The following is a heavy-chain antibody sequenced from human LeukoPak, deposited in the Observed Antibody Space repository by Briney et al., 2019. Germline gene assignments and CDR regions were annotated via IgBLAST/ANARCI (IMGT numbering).Heavy chain of an antibody. CDR3: ARGRATGDFDY. V-gene: IGHV1-69*05. J-gene: IGHJ4*02. CDR1: GGTFSSHA. D-gene: IGHD5-24*01. Sequence: ASVKVSCKASGGTFSSHAITWARQAPGQGLEWMGGINPIYHIPTYAQIFQGRVTITKDESTSTASMDLSSLASEDTAVYYCARGRATGDFDYWGQGTLVTVSS. CDR2: INPIYHIP.